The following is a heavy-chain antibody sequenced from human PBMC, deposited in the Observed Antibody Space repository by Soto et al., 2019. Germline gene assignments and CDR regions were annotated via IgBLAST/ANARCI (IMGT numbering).Heavy chain of an antibody. CDR3: AKDYDYGDSLPFDC. Sequence: EVHLLEAGGGLVQPGGSLRLSCAASGFSFRNYGMSWVRQAPGKGLEWLSAIIGNGDTAYYADSVRGRFTISRDNSKNTLYLQLNDLGAEDTAIYYCAKDYDYGDSLPFDCWGQGTLVTVSS. V-gene: IGHV3-23*01. D-gene: IGHD4-17*01. CDR1: GFSFRNYG. J-gene: IGHJ4*02. CDR2: IIGNGDTA.